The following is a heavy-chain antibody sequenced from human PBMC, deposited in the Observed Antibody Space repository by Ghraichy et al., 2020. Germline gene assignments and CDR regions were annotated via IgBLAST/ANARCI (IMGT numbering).Heavy chain of an antibody. Sequence: GESLNISCAASGFTFSSYSMNWVRQAPGKGLEWVSSITSSGTYIYYADSVKGRFTISRDNAKSSLFLQMNSLRAEDTAVYYCARPGGNFPYYFDYWGQGTLVTVSS. D-gene: IGHD4-23*01. J-gene: IGHJ4*02. V-gene: IGHV3-21*01. CDR1: GFTFSSYS. CDR2: ITSSGTYI. CDR3: ARPGGNFPYYFDY.